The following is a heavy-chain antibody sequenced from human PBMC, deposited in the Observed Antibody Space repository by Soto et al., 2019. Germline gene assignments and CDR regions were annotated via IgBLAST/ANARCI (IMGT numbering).Heavy chain of an antibody. Sequence: SETLSLTCTVSGGSISSGGYYWSWIRQHPGKGLEWIGYIYYSGSTYYNPSLKSRVTISVDTSKNQFSLKLSSVTAADTAVYYCAREGGLGFGEWDYWGQGTLVTVSS. CDR3: AREGGLGFGEWDY. CDR1: GGSISSGGYY. V-gene: IGHV4-31*03. D-gene: IGHD3-10*01. CDR2: IYYSGST. J-gene: IGHJ4*02.